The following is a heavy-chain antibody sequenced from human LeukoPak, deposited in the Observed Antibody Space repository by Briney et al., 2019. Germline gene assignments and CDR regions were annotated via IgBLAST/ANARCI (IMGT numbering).Heavy chain of an antibody. Sequence: GGCLRLSCAASGFTFSNYPMSWVRQAPGKGLEWVSTIGSSGGDTYYVDSVKGRFTISRDNSKNTLYLQMNSLRAEDTAVYYCSSGWSLDYWGQGTLVTVSS. CDR2: IGSSGGDT. CDR1: GFTFSNYP. V-gene: IGHV3-23*01. CDR3: SSGWSLDY. J-gene: IGHJ4*02. D-gene: IGHD6-19*01.